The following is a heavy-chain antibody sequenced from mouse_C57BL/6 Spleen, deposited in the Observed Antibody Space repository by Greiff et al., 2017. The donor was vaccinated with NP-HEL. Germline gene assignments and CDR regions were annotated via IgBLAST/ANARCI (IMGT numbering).Heavy chain of an antibody. CDR1: GYTFTSYW. J-gene: IGHJ3*01. D-gene: IGHD2-3*01. Sequence: VQLQQPGAELVKPGASVKLSCKASGYTFTSYWMHWVKQRPGQGLEWIGMIHPNSGSTNYNEKFKSKATLTVDKASSTAYMQLSSLTSEDSAVYYCARWGWDDAWFAYWGKGTLVTVA. CDR2: IHPNSGST. CDR3: ARWGWDDAWFAY. V-gene: IGHV1-64*01.